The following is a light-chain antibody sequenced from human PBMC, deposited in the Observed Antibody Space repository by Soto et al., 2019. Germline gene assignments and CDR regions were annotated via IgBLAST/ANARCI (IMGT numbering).Light chain of an antibody. J-gene: IGLJ1*01. V-gene: IGLV1-40*01. CDR1: RSNIGAGYD. CDR2: DVS. Sequence: QSVLTQPPSVSGAPGQRVTISCTGSRSNIGAGYDVHWYQQIPGTAPKLMIYDVSKRPSGVPDRFSGSKSGNTASLTISGLQGDDEADYYCCSYAGTYTYVFGTGTKVTVL. CDR3: CSYAGTYTYV.